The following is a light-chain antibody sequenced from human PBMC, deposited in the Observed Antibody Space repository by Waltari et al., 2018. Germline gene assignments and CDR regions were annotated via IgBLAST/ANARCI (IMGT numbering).Light chain of an antibody. V-gene: IGKV1-39*01. CDR2: AAS. J-gene: IGKJ5*01. Sequence: DIQMTQSPSALSASLGDRVTTSCRASPTVSNYLNWYQQRPGKAPELLIYAASRLQSGVPSRFIGSGSGTDFTLTIDSLQPDDFATYFCQQGYSIPITFGQGTRLDIK. CDR1: PTVSNY. CDR3: QQGYSIPIT.